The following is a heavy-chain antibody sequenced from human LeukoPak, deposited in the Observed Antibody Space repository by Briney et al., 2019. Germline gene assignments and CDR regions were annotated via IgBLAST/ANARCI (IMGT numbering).Heavy chain of an antibody. CDR1: GFTFSDYY. D-gene: IGHD5-12*01. CDR2: ISFSGSTI. CDR3: ARDPGSGYEEHFDY. Sequence: MSGGSLRLSCAASGFTFSDYYMSWIRQAPGKGLEWVSYISFSGSTIYYADSVKGRFTISRDNAKNSLYLQMNSLRAEDTAVYYCARDPGSGYEEHFDYWGQGTLVTVSS. V-gene: IGHV3-11*04. J-gene: IGHJ4*02.